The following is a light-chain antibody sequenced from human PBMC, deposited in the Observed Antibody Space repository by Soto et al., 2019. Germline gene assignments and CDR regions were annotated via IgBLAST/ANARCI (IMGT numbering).Light chain of an antibody. CDR2: KAS. CDR3: QQYSRYPLT. CDR1: QSISSF. V-gene: IGKV1-5*03. J-gene: IGKJ1*01. Sequence: DIQMTQSPSTLSAFVGDRVTITCRASQSISSFLAWYQQKPGKAPKLLIYKASNLETGVSSKFSCSGSGTEFTLTISTLQPDDFAKYYCQQYSRYPLTFGPGTKVEIK.